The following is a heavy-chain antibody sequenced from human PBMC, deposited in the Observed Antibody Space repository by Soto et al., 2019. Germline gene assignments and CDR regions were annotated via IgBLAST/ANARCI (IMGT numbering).Heavy chain of an antibody. V-gene: IGHV1-46*01. CDR3: ASQCSSTSRQYYYGMDV. J-gene: IGHJ6*02. D-gene: IGHD2-2*01. CDR1: GYTFTSYY. Sequence: ASVKVSCKASGYTFTSYYMHWVRQAPGQGLEWMGIINPSGGSTSYAQKFQGRVTMTRDTSTSTVYMELSSLRSEDTAVYYCASQCSSTSRQYYYGMDVWGQGTTVTVSS. CDR2: INPSGGST.